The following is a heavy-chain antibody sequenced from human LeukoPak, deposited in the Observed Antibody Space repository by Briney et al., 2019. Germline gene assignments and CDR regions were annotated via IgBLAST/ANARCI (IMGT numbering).Heavy chain of an antibody. V-gene: IGHV3-23*01. CDR3: ARVPQGYCSGGSGYSGYFDY. D-gene: IGHD2-15*01. CDR2: ISGSGGST. CDR1: RFISNYQA. J-gene: IGHJ4*02. Sequence: GGSLRPSCAASRFISNYQAITGLRQAPEEGVEWVSTISGSGGSTYYAYSVEGRFTLSNENSKNSLNRKVNSLTPEDPAVYYCARVPQGYCSGGSGYSGYFDYCGQGTLGTVSS.